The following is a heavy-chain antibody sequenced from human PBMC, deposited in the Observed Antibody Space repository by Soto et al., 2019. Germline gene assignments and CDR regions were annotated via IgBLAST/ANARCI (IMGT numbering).Heavy chain of an antibody. Sequence: SETLSLTCTVSGGSISSSSYYWGWIRQPPGKGLEWIGSIYYSGSTYYNPSLKSRVTISVDTSKNQFSLKLSSVTAADTAVYYCARDLGRIHWFDPGAREPWSPSPQ. CDR3: ARDLGRIHWFDP. D-gene: IGHD3-16*01. J-gene: IGHJ5*02. V-gene: IGHV4-39*07. CDR2: IYYSGST. CDR1: GGSISSSSYY.